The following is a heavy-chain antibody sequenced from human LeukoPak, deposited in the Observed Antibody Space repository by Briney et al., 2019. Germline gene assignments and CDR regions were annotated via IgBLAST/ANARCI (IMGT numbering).Heavy chain of an antibody. CDR1: GYTFTSYY. V-gene: IGHV1-46*01. J-gene: IGHJ6*02. CDR2: INPSGGST. CDR3: AREPTCIAAARGCYYGMDV. Sequence: ASVKVSCKASGYTFTSYYMHWVRQAPGQGLGWMGIINPSGGSTSYAQKFQGRVTMTRDTSTSTVYMELSSLRSEDTAVYYCAREPTCIAAARGCYYGMDVWGQGTTVTVSS. D-gene: IGHD6-13*01.